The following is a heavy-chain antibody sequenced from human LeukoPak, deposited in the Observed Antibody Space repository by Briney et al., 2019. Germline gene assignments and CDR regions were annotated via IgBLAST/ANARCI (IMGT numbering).Heavy chain of an antibody. J-gene: IGHJ4*02. Sequence: GESLKISCKGSGYIFTNYWIGWVRQMPGKGLEWMGIIYPGDSGTRYSPSFQGQVTISADKSISTASLQWSSLKASGTAMYYCERRQYCSSTSCYTDFDYWGQGTLVTVSS. CDR3: ERRQYCSSTSCYTDFDY. D-gene: IGHD2-2*02. V-gene: IGHV5-51*01. CDR2: IYPGDSGT. CDR1: GYIFTNYW.